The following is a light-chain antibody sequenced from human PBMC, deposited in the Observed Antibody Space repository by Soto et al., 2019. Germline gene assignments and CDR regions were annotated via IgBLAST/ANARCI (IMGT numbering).Light chain of an antibody. CDR2: LNSDGSH. Sequence: QLVLTQSPSASASLGASVKLTCTLSSGHSSYAIAWHQQQPEKGPRYLMKLNSDGSHSKGDGIPDRFSGSSSGAERYLTISSLQSYDEADYYCQTWGSGIRVVFGGGTKLTVL. CDR3: QTWGSGIRVV. CDR1: SGHSSYA. V-gene: IGLV4-69*01. J-gene: IGLJ2*01.